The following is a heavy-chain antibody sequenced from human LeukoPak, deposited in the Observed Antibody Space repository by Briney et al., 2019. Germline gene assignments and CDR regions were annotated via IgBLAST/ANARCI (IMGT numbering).Heavy chain of an antibody. V-gene: IGHV1-2*06. CDR2: INPNSGGT. J-gene: IGHJ4*02. Sequence: ASVKVSCKASGYTFTGYYMHWVRQAPGQGLEWMGRINPNSGGTNYAQKFQGRVTMTRDTSISTAYMELSRLRSDDTAVYYCARSIAVAGTPPDYWGQGTLVTVSS. CDR1: GYTFTGYY. D-gene: IGHD6-19*01. CDR3: ARSIAVAGTPPDY.